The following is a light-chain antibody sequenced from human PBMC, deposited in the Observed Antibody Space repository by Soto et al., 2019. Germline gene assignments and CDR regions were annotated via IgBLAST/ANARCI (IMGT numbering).Light chain of an antibody. CDR2: AAS. J-gene: IGKJ5*01. CDR3: QQYNSYST. V-gene: IGKV1-6*01. Sequence: AIQMTQSPSSLSASVGDRVTITCRASQDIKNDVAWYQQKPGKAPKLLIYAASSLQSGVPSRFSGSGSGTDFTLTVSSLQPEDFATYYCQQYNSYSTFGQGTRLEIK. CDR1: QDIKND.